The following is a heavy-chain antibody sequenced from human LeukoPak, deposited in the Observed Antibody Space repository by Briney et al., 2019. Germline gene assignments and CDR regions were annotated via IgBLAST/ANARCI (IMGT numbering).Heavy chain of an antibody. J-gene: IGHJ4*02. CDR1: GFTFSSYA. V-gene: IGHV3-23*01. Sequence: PGRSLRLSCAASGFTFSSYAMSWVRQAPGKGLEWVSGISGSGSGTYYPDSVKGRFTISRDNSKNTLYLQMNSLRAEDTAVYYCAKGGIAAAGTSFYFDCWGQGTLVTVSS. CDR2: ISGSGSGT. D-gene: IGHD6-13*01. CDR3: AKGGIAAAGTSFYFDC.